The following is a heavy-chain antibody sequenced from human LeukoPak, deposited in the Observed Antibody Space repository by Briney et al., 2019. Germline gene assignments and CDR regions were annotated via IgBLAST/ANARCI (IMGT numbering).Heavy chain of an antibody. D-gene: IGHD1-26*01. V-gene: IGHV3-30*02. Sequence: GGSVLLSCVATGFTFSYHGMFWVRQAPGKGLEWAAFIRYDGGTPYSGASVWGRFTISRDNSKNTLYLQMNSLRAEDTAVYYGAKVVWELCSVDTWGQGNLVSVSS. CDR1: GFTFSYHG. J-gene: IGHJ5*02. CDR2: IRYDGGTP. CDR3: AKVVWELCSVDT.